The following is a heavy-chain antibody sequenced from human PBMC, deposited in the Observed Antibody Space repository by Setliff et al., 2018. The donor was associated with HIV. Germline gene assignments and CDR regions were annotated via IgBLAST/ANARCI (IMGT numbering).Heavy chain of an antibody. CDR1: GFTFSSYE. CDR2: ISNSGSTI. D-gene: IGHD6-19*01. Sequence: LRLSCAASGFTFSSYEMNWVRQAPGKGLEWVSYISNSGSTIYYADSVKGRFTISRDNAKDSLYLQMNSLRAEDTAVYYCARDCVAVAGTGPDAFDIWGRGTMVTVSS. CDR3: ARDCVAVAGTGPDAFDI. J-gene: IGHJ3*02. V-gene: IGHV3-48*03.